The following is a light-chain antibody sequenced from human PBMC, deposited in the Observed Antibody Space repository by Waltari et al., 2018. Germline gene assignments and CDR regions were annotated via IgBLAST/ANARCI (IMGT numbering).Light chain of an antibody. J-gene: IGLJ3*02. CDR3: SSYAGSHYWV. CDR1: GSDVGKYDY. V-gene: IGLV2-8*01. Sequence: QSALTQPPAASGSPGQSVTISCTGTGSDVGKYDYVSWYQQHPGKAPKLMIYELSKRPSGVPDRSSGSKSGNTASLTVSGLQAEDEADYYCSSYAGSHYWVFGGGTKLTVL. CDR2: ELS.